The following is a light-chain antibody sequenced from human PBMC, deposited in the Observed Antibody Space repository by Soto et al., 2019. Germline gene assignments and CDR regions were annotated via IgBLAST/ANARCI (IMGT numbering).Light chain of an antibody. J-gene: IGKJ4*01. CDR1: QSVSSSY. Sequence: DIVLTQSPGTLTLSPGERATLSCRAIQSVSSSYLARYQQKPGQAPRLLIYGASSRATGIPDRFSGSGSGKDFTFTISRLEPEDFAVYYCQEYGSSPLTFGGGTKVEIK. CDR2: GAS. V-gene: IGKV3-20*01. CDR3: QEYGSSPLT.